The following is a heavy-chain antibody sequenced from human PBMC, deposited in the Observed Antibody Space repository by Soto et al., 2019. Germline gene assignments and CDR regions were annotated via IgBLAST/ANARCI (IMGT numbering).Heavy chain of an antibody. CDR1: GGSFSGYY. J-gene: IGHJ3*01. V-gene: IGHV4-34*01. Sequence: SETLSLTCAVYGGSFSGYYWSWIRQPPGKGLEWIGEINHSGSTNYNPSLKSRVTISVDTSKNQFSLKLSSVTAADTAVYYCARGNQLRFLVFWGQGTMVTGSS. D-gene: IGHD3-3*01. CDR3: ARGNQLRFLVF. CDR2: INHSGST.